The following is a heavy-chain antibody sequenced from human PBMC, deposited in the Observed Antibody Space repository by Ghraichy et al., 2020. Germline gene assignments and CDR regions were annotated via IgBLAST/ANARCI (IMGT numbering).Heavy chain of an antibody. V-gene: IGHV3-13*01. J-gene: IGHJ6*02. D-gene: IGHD1-1*01. CDR3: ARVPNDGRLGYGMDV. CDR2: IGTAGDT. CDR1: GFTFSSYD. Sequence: GESLNISCAASGFTFSSYDMHWVRQATGKGLEWVSAIGTAGDTYYPGSVKGRFTISRENAKNSLYLQMNSLRAGDTAVYYCARVPNDGRLGYGMDVWGQGTTVTVSS.